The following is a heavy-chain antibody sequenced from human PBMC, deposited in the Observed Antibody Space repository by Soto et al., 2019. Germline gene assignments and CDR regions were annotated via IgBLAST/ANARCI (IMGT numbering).Heavy chain of an antibody. D-gene: IGHD3-16*01. CDR1: GFTFSSYG. CDR2: ISYDGSNK. Sequence: QVQLVESGGGVVQPGRCLRLSCAASGFTFSSYGMHWVRQAPGKGLEWVAVISYDGSNKYYADSVKGRFTISRDKSKNPLYLQMNSMRTEDKAVYYCAKDLVHWGTNGIYYYYGMDVCGHGTTVTVSS. CDR3: AKDLVHWGTNGIYYYYGMDV. V-gene: IGHV3-30*18. J-gene: IGHJ6*01.